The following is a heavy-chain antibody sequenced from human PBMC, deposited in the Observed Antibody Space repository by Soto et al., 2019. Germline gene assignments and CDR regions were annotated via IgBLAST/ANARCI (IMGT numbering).Heavy chain of an antibody. CDR3: ARDTSGWSLNGLDV. CDR1: GSAITRYY. V-gene: IGHV1-46*01. CDR2: INPGGGSA. J-gene: IGHJ6*02. D-gene: IGHD6-19*01. Sequence: QVDLVQSGAEVKKPGASVTISCKASGSAITRYYIHWVRQAPGRGLEWMGIINPGGGSASYAQKFQDRVTIDKDTSTDTVYMDLRSLRTEDTAVYYCARDTSGWSLNGLDVWGQGTTVNVS.